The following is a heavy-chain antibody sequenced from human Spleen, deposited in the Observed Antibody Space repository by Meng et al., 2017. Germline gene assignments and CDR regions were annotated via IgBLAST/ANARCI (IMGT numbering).Heavy chain of an antibody. CDR1: GVSLSGDY. V-gene: IGHV4-34*01. CDR3: ARDAGDL. Sequence: QVQLQQWGAGLLKPSETLSLTCAVSGVSLSGDYWSWIRQPPGKGLEWIGEINHRGKTTYNPSLKSRVTMSIDTSEKQFSLKLSSVTAADTAVYYCARDAGDLWGQGTLVTVPS. J-gene: IGHJ5*02. CDR2: INHRGKT.